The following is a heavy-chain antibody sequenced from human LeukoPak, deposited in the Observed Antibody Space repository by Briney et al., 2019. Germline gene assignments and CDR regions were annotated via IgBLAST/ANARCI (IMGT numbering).Heavy chain of an antibody. Sequence: GASVKVSCKASGYTFTSYGISWVRQVPGQGLEWMGWISAYNGNTNYAQKLQGRVTMTTDTSTSTAYMELRSLRSDDTAVYYCARDLHPYSSGWYSFYYYGMDVWGQGTTVTVSS. CDR3: ARDLHPYSSGWYSFYYYGMDV. J-gene: IGHJ6*02. V-gene: IGHV1-18*01. D-gene: IGHD6-19*01. CDR2: ISAYNGNT. CDR1: GYTFTSYG.